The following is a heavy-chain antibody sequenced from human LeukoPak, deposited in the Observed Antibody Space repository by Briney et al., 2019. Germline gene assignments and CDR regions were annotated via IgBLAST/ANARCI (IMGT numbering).Heavy chain of an antibody. D-gene: IGHD2-15*01. CDR1: GFTLSSYA. CDR3: AKEAMPLVVVAATVDY. J-gene: IGHJ4*02. V-gene: IGHV3-23*01. Sequence: GGSLRLSCAASGFTLSSYAMSWVRQAPGKGLEWVSAISGSGGSTYYADSVKGRFTISRDNSKNTLYLQMNSLRAEDTAVYYCAKEAMPLVVVAATVDYWGQGTLVTVSS. CDR2: ISGSGGST.